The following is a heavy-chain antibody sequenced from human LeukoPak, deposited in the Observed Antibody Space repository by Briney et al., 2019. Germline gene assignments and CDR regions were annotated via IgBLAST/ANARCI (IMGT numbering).Heavy chain of an antibody. D-gene: IGHD3-22*01. Sequence: PGGSLRLSCAASGFTFSSYSMNWVRQAPGKGLEWVSSISSSSSYIYYADSVKGRFTISRDSAKNSLYLQMNSLRAEDTAVYYCARNYYDNSGYYLADYWGQGTLVTVYS. J-gene: IGHJ4*02. CDR2: ISSSSSYI. CDR1: GFTFSSYS. V-gene: IGHV3-21*01. CDR3: ARNYYDNSGYYLADY.